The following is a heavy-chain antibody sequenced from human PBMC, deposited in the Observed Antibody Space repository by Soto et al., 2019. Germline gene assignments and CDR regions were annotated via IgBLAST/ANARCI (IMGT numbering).Heavy chain of an antibody. CDR3: ARERRSYGSGSYYRVFDY. V-gene: IGHV3-33*01. CDR2: IWYDGSNK. Sequence: QVQMVESGGGVVQPGRSLRLSCAASGFTFSSYGMHWVRQAPGKGLEWVAVIWYDGSNKYYADSVKGRFTISRDNSKNTLYLHMNSLRAEDTAVYYCARERRSYGSGSYYRVFDYWGQGTLVTVSS. J-gene: IGHJ4*02. CDR1: GFTFSSYG. D-gene: IGHD3-10*01.